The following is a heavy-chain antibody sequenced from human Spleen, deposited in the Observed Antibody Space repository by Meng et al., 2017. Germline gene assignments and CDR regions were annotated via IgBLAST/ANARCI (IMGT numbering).Heavy chain of an antibody. Sequence: QVPLPESGPGLVGPSETLSLTCTVSGGSVSSGSYYWSWIRQPPGKGLEWIGYIYYSGSTHYNPSLKSRVTISVDTSKNQFSLKLNSVTAADTAVYYCATVGMGLDSWGQGILVTVSS. V-gene: IGHV4-61*01. CDR2: IYYSGST. CDR3: ATVGMGLDS. J-gene: IGHJ4*02. D-gene: IGHD7-27*01. CDR1: GGSVSSGSYY.